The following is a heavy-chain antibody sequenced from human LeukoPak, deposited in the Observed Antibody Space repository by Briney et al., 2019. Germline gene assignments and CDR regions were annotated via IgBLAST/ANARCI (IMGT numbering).Heavy chain of an antibody. CDR2: INRDGSEK. CDR1: GFTFSSYF. V-gene: IGHV3-7*01. Sequence: GGSLRLSCAASGFTFSSYFMSWVRQAPGKGLEWVANINRDGSEKYCVDSVKGRFTISRDNAKNSLYLQMSGLTVEDTAVYYCVRDVEIWGQGTLVTVSS. D-gene: IGHD5-24*01. CDR3: VRDVEI. J-gene: IGHJ4*02.